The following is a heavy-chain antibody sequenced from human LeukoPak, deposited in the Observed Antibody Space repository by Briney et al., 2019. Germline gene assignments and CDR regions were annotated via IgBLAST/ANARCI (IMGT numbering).Heavy chain of an antibody. CDR1: GFTLSNYG. V-gene: IGHV3-33*01. D-gene: IGHD4-17*01. J-gene: IGHJ4*02. Sequence: GGSLRLSCTASGFTLSNYGMHWVRQAPGKGLEWVAVIWYDGSDKYYADSVKGRFTISRDNSTNTLYLQMNSLRAEDTSVYYCARDPMTTNTFYFDYWGQGTLVTVSS. CDR3: ARDPMTTNTFYFDY. CDR2: IWYDGSDK.